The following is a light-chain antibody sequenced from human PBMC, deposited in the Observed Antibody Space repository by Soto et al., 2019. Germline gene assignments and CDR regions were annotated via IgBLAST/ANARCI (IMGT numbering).Light chain of an antibody. Sequence: EIVLTQSPGTLSLSPGERAKLSCSSSQSVSSSYLAWYQQKPGQAPRLLIYGASSRATGIPDRFSGSGSGTDFTLTISRLEPEDFAVYYCQKYGSSPINCGQGKRRAIK. CDR1: QSVSSSY. J-gene: IGKJ5*01. CDR2: GAS. V-gene: IGKV3-20*01. CDR3: QKYGSSPIN.